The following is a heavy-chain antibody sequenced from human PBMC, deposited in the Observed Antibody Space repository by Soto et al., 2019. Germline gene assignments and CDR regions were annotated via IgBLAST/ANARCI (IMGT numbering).Heavy chain of an antibody. CDR2: ISAYNGNT. D-gene: IGHD3-9*01. V-gene: IGHV1-18*01. CDR3: ACGTTYYYILTAYSPPPLKRGPRWCSDNGMDV. CDR1: GYTFTSYG. Sequence: ASVKVSCKASGYTFTSYGISWVRQAPGQGLEWMGWISAYNGNTNYAQKLQGRVTMTTDTSTSTAYMELRSLRSDDTAVYYCACGTTYYYILTAYSPPPLKRGPRWCSDNGMDVWGKVTRSTAAS. J-gene: IGHJ6*04.